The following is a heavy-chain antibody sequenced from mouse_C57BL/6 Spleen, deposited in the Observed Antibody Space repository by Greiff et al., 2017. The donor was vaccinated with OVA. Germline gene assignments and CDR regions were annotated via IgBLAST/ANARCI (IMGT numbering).Heavy chain of an antibody. J-gene: IGHJ1*03. CDR3: ARESYYYGSSPNEYFDV. CDR2: INPNYGTT. D-gene: IGHD1-1*01. CDR1: GYSFTDYN. Sequence: SGPELVKPGASVKISCKASGYSFTDYNMNWVKQSNGKSLEWIGVINPNYGTTSYNQKFKGKATLTVDQSSSTAYMQLNSLTSEDSAVYYCARESYYYGSSPNEYFDVWGTGTTVTVSS. V-gene: IGHV1-39*01.